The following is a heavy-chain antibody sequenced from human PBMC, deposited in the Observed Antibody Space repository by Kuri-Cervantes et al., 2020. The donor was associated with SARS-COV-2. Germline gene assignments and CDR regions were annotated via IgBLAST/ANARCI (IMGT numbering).Heavy chain of an antibody. J-gene: IGHJ6*03. D-gene: IGHD1-26*01. CDR2: INPNSGGT. CDR1: GYTFTDYY. CDR3: ARRAYREEVDYYYMDV. V-gene: IGHV1-2*04. Sequence: ASVKVSCKASGYTFTDYYMHWVRQAPGQGLEWMGWINPNSGGTNYAQKFQGWVTMTRDTSISTVYMELSRLRSDDTAVYYCARRAYREEVDYYYMDVWGKGTTVTVSS.